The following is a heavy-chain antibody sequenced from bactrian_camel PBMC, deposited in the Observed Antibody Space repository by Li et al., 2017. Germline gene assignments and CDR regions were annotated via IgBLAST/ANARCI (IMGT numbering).Heavy chain of an antibody. CDR2: TNTLGGSS. CDR3: AAAAVSAFGHCGTLRFGYKY. Sequence: HVQLVESGGGSVQAGGSLTLSCAASGVTASDMCLAWFRQAPGKERQHVARTNTLGGSSSIADSVKDRFTISLGSARNTIDLHMNSLKPEDTAMYYCAAAAVSAFGHCGTLRFGYKYWGPGTQVTVS. D-gene: IGHD2*01. CDR1: GVTASDMC. J-gene: IGHJ4*01. V-gene: IGHV3S1*01.